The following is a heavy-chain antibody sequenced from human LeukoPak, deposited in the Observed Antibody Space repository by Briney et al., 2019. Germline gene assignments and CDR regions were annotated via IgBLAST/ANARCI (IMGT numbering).Heavy chain of an antibody. J-gene: IGHJ6*03. CDR2: MNPNSGNT. Sequence: ASVKVSCKASGYTFTSYDINWVRQATGQGLEWMGWMNPNSGNTGYAQKFQGRVTMTRNTSISTAYMELSSLRSEDTAVYYCAREHSSSWYWGSGWYYYYMDVWGKGTTVTVSS. CDR3: AREHSSSWYWGSGWYYYYMDV. D-gene: IGHD6-13*01. V-gene: IGHV1-8*01. CDR1: GYTFTSYD.